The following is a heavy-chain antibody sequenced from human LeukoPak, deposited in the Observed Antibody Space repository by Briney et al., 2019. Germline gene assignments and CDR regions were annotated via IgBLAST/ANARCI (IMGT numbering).Heavy chain of an antibody. CDR2: FDPEDGET. CDR3: ATDSSSSPDDAFDI. J-gene: IGHJ3*02. V-gene: IGHV1-24*01. CDR1: GYTLTELS. D-gene: IGHD6-13*01. Sequence: GASVKVSCKVSGYTLTELSMHWLRQAPGKGLEWMGGFDPEDGETIYAQKFQGRVTMTEDTSTDTAYMELSSLRSEDTAVYYCATDSSSSPDDAFDIWGQGTMVTVSS.